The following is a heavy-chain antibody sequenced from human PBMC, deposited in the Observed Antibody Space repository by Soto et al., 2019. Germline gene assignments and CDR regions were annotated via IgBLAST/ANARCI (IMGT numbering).Heavy chain of an antibody. CDR3: AGAPGIAAAGTLDY. J-gene: IGHJ4*02. V-gene: IGHV4-4*07. CDR1: GGSISSYY. D-gene: IGHD6-13*01. Sequence: SLTCTVSGGSISSYYWSWIRQPAGKGLEWIGRIYTSGSTNYNPSLKSRVTMSVDTSKNQFSLKLSSVTAADTAVYYCAGAPGIAAAGTLDYWGQGTLVTVSS. CDR2: IYTSGST.